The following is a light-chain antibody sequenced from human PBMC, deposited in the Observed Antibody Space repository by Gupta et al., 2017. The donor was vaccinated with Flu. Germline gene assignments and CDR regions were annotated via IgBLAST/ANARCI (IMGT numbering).Light chain of an antibody. CDR1: SSNIGSNP. V-gene: IGLV1-44*01. CDR2: GNN. J-gene: IGLJ1*01. CDR3: ASWDDSLNGFYV. Sequence: QSVVTQPPSASGTPGQRVTISCSGSSSNIGSNPVNWYQHVPGTAPKLLIYGNNQGPSGVPARFSGSKSGTSASLAISGLQSEDEADYYCASWDDSLNGFYVFGTGSKVTVL.